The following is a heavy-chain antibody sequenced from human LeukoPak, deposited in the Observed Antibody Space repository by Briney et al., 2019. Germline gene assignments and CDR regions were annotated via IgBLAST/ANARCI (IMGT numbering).Heavy chain of an antibody. V-gene: IGHV4-59*05. J-gene: IGHJ4*02. CDR1: GGSISSYY. Sequence: SETLSLTCTVSGGSISSYYWSWIRQPPGKGLEWIGSIYYSGSTYYNPSLKSRVTISVDTSKNQFSLKLSSVTAADTAVYYCASPSSYYYDSSGYFSRIDYWGQGTLVTVSS. CDR3: ASPSSYYYDSSGYFSRIDY. D-gene: IGHD3-22*01. CDR2: IYYSGST.